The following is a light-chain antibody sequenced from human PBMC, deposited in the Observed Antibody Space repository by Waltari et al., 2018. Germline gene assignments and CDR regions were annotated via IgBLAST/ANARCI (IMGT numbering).Light chain of an antibody. CDR1: SSDVGFYNL. V-gene: IGLV2-23*02. CDR2: EVI. CDR3: CSYAGRNIWV. Sequence: QSALTQPASVSGSPGQSITISCTGTSSDVGFYNLVSLYQQHPDKAPKLMVYEVIERPSEVSNLFSGSKSGNTASLTISGLQAEDEADYYCCSYAGRNIWVFGGGTKLTVL. J-gene: IGLJ3*02.